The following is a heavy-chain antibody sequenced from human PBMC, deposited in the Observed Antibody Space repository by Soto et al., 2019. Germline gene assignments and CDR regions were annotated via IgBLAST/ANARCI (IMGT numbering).Heavy chain of an antibody. Sequence: GGSLRLSCAASGFTFTRYSMNWVRQAPGKGLEWVSSISSTTNYIYYGDSMKGRFTISRDNAKNSLYLKMNSLRAEDTALYYCAKGRSSSSLHYGMDVWGQGTTVTVSS. D-gene: IGHD6-6*01. CDR3: AKGRSSSSLHYGMDV. CDR1: GFTFTRYS. J-gene: IGHJ6*02. CDR2: ISSTTNYI. V-gene: IGHV3-21*04.